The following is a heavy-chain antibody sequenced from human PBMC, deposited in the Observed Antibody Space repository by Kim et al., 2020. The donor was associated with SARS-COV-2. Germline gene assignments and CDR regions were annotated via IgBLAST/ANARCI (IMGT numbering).Heavy chain of an antibody. J-gene: IGHJ6*03. D-gene: IGHD3-10*01. CDR3: ARVWAHYYGSGSYPGMRYYSYYMDV. CDR2: IYYSGST. Sequence: SETLSLTCTVSGGSISSGDYYWSWIRQPPGQGLEWIVYIYYSGSTYYNPSLKSRVTISVDTSKNQFSLKLSSATAADTAVYYCARVWAHYYGSGSYPGMRYYSYYMDVWGKGTTVTVSS. CDR1: GGSISSGDYY. V-gene: IGHV4-30-4*01.